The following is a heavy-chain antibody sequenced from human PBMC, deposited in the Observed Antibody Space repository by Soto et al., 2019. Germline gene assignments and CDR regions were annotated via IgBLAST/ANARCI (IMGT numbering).Heavy chain of an antibody. D-gene: IGHD5-18*01. V-gene: IGHV4-31*03. CDR2: IDYSGST. J-gene: IGHJ6*02. CDR1: GGSISSGGYY. CDR3: ARRDSGYIHGPPHYYYGLDV. Sequence: QVQLQESGPGLVKPSQTLSLTCSVSGGSISSGGYYWCWIRQNPGKGLEWIGYIDYSGSTNYNPSLQSRITISVDTSKNQFSLKLTSVTAADTAVYYCARRDSGYIHGPPHYYYGLDVWGQGTTVTVSS.